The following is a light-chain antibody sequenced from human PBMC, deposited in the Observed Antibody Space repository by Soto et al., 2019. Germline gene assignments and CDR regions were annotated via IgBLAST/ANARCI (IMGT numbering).Light chain of an antibody. V-gene: IGLV2-14*03. J-gene: IGLJ7*01. CDR1: SSDVGRYNY. CDR2: DVN. Sequence: QSALAQPASVSGSRGQSITISCTGTSSDVGRYNYVSWFQQHPGKVPKLIIYDVNNRPSGVSDRCSGAKSGKTASLTIAGLQAEDEAEDYCSSWATSSTFGFGAGSQRTV. CDR3: SSWATSSTFG.